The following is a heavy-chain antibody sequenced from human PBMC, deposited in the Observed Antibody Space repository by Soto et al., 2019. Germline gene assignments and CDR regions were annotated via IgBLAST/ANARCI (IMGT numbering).Heavy chain of an antibody. CDR1: GYTFTGYY. V-gene: IGHV1-2*02. CDR2: INPNSGGT. CDR3: ARGGDIVVLSWFDP. D-gene: IGHD2-2*01. Sequence: ASVKVACKASGYTFTGYYMHWVRQAPGQGLEWMGWINPNSGGTNYAQKFQGRVTMTRDTSISTAYMELSRLRSDDTAVYYCARGGDIVVLSWFDPWGQGTLVTVSS. J-gene: IGHJ5*02.